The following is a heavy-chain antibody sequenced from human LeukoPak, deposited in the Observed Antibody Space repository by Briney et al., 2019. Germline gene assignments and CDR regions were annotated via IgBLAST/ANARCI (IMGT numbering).Heavy chain of an antibody. CDR2: IYYSGST. CDR1: GGSIRSYY. Sequence: SETLSLTCTVSGGSIRSYYWSWIRQPPGKGLEWIGYIYYSGSTSYNPSLKSRVTISVDTSKNQFSLKLTSVTAADTAVYSCAGFTFFRGVITFDYWGQGTLVTVSS. V-gene: IGHV4-59*08. CDR3: AGFTFFRGVITFDY. D-gene: IGHD3-10*01. J-gene: IGHJ4*02.